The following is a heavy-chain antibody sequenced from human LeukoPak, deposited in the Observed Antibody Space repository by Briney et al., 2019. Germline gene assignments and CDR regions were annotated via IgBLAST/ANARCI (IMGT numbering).Heavy chain of an antibody. CDR1: GYTFTSYA. J-gene: IGHJ4*02. CDR2: INTNTGNP. V-gene: IGHV7-4-1*02. D-gene: IGHD3-16*02. Sequence: ASVKVSCKASGYTFTSYAMNWVRQAPGQGLEWMGWINTNTGNPTYAQGFTGRFVFSLDTSVSTAYLQISSLKAEDTAVYYRARDNPAFAFGGVIAPLDYWGQGTLVTVSS. CDR3: ARDNPAFAFGGVIAPLDY.